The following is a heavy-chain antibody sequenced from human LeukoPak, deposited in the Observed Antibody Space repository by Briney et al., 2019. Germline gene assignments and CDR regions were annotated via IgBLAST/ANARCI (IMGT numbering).Heavy chain of an antibody. D-gene: IGHD3-10*01. J-gene: IGHJ4*02. Sequence: GRSLRLSCAASGFTFSSYAMHWVRQAPGKGLEWVAVISYDGSNKYYADSVKGRFTISRDNSKNTLYLQMNSLRAEDTAVYYCARDRYYYGSGSYSDYWGQGTLVTVSS. CDR3: ARDRYYYGSGSYSDY. CDR2: ISYDGSNK. V-gene: IGHV3-30*04. CDR1: GFTFSSYA.